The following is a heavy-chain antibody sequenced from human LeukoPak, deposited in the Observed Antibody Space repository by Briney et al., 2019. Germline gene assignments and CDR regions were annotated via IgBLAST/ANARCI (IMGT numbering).Heavy chain of an antibody. Sequence: GGSLRLSCAASGLTFNSYAMSWVRQAPGKGLEWVSVNSDNGGSTYNADSVKGRFTISRDNSKNTLYLQMNSLRAEDTAVYYCAKFQCSSTSCYTYYYYGMDVWGQGTRVTVSS. CDR2: NSDNGGST. CDR3: AKFQCSSTSCYTYYYYGMDV. V-gene: IGHV3-23*01. J-gene: IGHJ6*02. CDR1: GLTFNSYA. D-gene: IGHD2-2*02.